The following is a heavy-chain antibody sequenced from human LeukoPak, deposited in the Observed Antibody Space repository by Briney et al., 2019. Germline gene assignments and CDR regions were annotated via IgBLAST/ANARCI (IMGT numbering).Heavy chain of an antibody. J-gene: IGHJ4*02. CDR3: ARVSSRGPVAGYQFDY. Sequence: ASVKVSCKASGGTFSSYAISWVRQAPGQGLEWMGGIIPIFGTANYAQKFQGRVTITADKPTSTAYMELSSLRSEDTAVYYCARVSSRGPVAGYQFDYWGQGTLVTVSS. D-gene: IGHD6-19*01. CDR1: GGTFSSYA. V-gene: IGHV1-69*06. CDR2: IIPIFGTA.